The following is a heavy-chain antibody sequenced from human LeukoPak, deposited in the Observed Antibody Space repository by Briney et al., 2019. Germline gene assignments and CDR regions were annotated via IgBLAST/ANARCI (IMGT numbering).Heavy chain of an antibody. CDR3: ARIAAHSSSWYDGGY. V-gene: IGHV3-74*01. Sequence: PGGSLRLSCAASGFTLSSYWMHWVRQAPGKGLVWVSRINSDGGSTTYADSVKGRFTISRDNAKNTLYLQMNSLRAEDTGVYYCARIAAHSSSWYDGGYWGQGTLVTVSS. D-gene: IGHD6-13*01. J-gene: IGHJ4*02. CDR1: GFTLSSYW. CDR2: INSDGGST.